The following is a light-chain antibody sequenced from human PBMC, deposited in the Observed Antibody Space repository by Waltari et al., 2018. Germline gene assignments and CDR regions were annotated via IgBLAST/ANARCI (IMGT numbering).Light chain of an antibody. J-gene: IGKJ5*01. CDR3: QQRNDWPIT. CDR2: DAS. Sequence: EIVLTQSPATLSLSRGERATLSCRASQSISADLAWYQQRPGQAPRLLIYDASNRVTGIPARFIGSGSGTDFTLTISSLEPEDFGVYYCQQRNDWPITFGQGTLLEIK. CDR1: QSISAD. V-gene: IGKV3-11*01.